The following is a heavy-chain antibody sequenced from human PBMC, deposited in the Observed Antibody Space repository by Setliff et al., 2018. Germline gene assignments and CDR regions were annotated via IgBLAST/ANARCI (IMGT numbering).Heavy chain of an antibody. J-gene: IGHJ4*02. CDR1: GYSISSGYI. CDR2: IGHTGSI. V-gene: IGHV4-38-2*02. CDR3: ARDLGHGGDSDY. D-gene: IGHD2-21*02. Sequence: SETLSLTCTVSGYSISSGYIWGWIRQPPGKGLEWVGNIGHTGSINYNPSLKSRLTISRDTSKNQVSRKLNSVTATDTAVYYCARDLGHGGDSDYWGQGSLVTVSS.